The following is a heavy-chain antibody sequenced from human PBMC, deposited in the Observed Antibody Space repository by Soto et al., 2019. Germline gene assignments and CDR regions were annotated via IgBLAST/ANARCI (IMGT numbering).Heavy chain of an antibody. CDR1: GGTFSSYA. Sequence: SVKVSCKASGGTFSSYAISWVRQAPGQGLEWMGGIIPIFSTANYAQKFQGRVTITADESTSTAYMELSSLRSEDTAVYYCARDAYCSGGSCYSYYNWFDPWGQGTLVTVSS. V-gene: IGHV1-69*13. J-gene: IGHJ5*02. CDR2: IIPIFSTA. CDR3: ARDAYCSGGSCYSYYNWFDP. D-gene: IGHD2-15*01.